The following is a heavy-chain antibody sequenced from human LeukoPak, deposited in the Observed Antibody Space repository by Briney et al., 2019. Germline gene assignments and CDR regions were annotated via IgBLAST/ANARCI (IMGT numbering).Heavy chain of an antibody. CDR3: AREWELWAHFDY. CDR2: ISYDGSNK. Sequence: GGSLRLSCAASGFTFSSYSMNWVRQAPGKGLEWVAVISYDGSNKYYADSVKGRFTISRDNSKNTLYLQMNSLRAEDTAVYSCAREWELWAHFDYWGQGTLVTVSS. J-gene: IGHJ4*02. CDR1: GFTFSSYS. V-gene: IGHV3-30*03. D-gene: IGHD1-26*01.